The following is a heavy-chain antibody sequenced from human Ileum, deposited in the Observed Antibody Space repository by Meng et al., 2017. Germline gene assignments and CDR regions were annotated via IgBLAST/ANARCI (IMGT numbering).Heavy chain of an antibody. Sequence: QVRLQGSGPRQVRPSETLSLACTVSGGSVSSGSYYWSWIRQPPGKGLEWIGHIYYSGSTNYNPSLKSRVTISVDMSKNQFSLKLNSVTAADTAIYFCARSSTSPASYFFDYWGQGTLVTVSS. CDR3: ARSSTSPASYFFDY. CDR1: GGSVSSGSYY. D-gene: IGHD6-6*01. J-gene: IGHJ4*02. CDR2: IYYSGST. V-gene: IGHV4-61*01.